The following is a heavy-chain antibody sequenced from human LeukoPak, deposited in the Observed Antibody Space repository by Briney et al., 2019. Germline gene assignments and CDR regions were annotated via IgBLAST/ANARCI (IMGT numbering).Heavy chain of an antibody. D-gene: IGHD5-18*01. J-gene: IGHJ4*02. CDR1: GFTFSNYA. Sequence: GGSLRLSCAASGFTFSNYAMSWARQAPGKGLEWVSAISGSGGRTYCADSVKGRFTISRDNSKNTLYLQMNSLRAEDTAVYYCTKGTIWLPFDYWGQGTLVTVSS. V-gene: IGHV3-23*01. CDR2: ISGSGGRT. CDR3: TKGTIWLPFDY.